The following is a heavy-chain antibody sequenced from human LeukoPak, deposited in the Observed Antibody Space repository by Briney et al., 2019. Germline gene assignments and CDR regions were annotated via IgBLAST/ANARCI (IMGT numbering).Heavy chain of an antibody. D-gene: IGHD3-3*01. CDR2: IYHSGST. V-gene: IGHV4-4*02. CDR3: ARRRVTIFGVAPYRFDY. CDR1: GGSISSSNW. J-gene: IGHJ4*02. Sequence: PSGTLSLTCAVSGGSISSSNWWSWVRQPPGKGLEWIGEIYHSGSTNYNPSLKSRVTISVDKSKNQFSLKLSSVTAADTAVYYCARRRVTIFGVAPYRFDYWGQGTLVTVSS.